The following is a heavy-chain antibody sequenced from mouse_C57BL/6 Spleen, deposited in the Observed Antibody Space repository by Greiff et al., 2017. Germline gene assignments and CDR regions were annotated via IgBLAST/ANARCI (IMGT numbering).Heavy chain of an antibody. V-gene: IGHV1-80*01. Sequence: VQLVESGAELVKPGASVKISCKASGYAFSSYWMNWVKQRPGKGLEWIGQIYPGDGDTNYNGKFKGKATLTADKSSSTAYMQLSSLTSEDSAVYFCARWDYGSRRDYWGQGTTLTVSS. J-gene: IGHJ2*01. CDR2: IYPGDGDT. CDR1: GYAFSSYW. D-gene: IGHD1-1*01. CDR3: ARWDYGSRRDY.